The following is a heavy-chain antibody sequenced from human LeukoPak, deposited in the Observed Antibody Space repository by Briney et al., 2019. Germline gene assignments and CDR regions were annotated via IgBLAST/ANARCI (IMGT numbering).Heavy chain of an antibody. V-gene: IGHV4-59*01. CDR1: DGSISGFC. CDR2: IYYSGST. CDR3: ARHHPGGFTIMQL. D-gene: IGHD3-16*01. J-gene: IGHJ4*02. Sequence: SETLSLTCTVSDGSISGFCWNWIRQPPGKGLEWIGYIYYSGSTNYNPSLKSRVTISVDSSKNQFSLKLSSVTAADTAMYYCARHHPGGFTIMQLWGQGILVTVSS.